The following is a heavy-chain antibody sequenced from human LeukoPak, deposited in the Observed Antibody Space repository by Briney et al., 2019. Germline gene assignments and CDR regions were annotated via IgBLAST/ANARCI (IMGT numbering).Heavy chain of an antibody. CDR1: GFTFSSYA. Sequence: GGSLRLSCAASGFTFSSYAMHWVRQAPGKGLEWVAVISYDGSNKYYADSVKGRFTLSRDNSKSTLYLQMNSLRAEDTAVYYCARSSRDGYNPDYWGQGTLVTVSS. CDR2: ISYDGSNK. V-gene: IGHV3-30-3*01. J-gene: IGHJ4*02. D-gene: IGHD5-24*01. CDR3: ARSSRDGYNPDY.